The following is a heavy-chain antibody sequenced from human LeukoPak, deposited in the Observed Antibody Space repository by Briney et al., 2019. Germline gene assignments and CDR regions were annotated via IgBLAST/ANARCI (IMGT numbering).Heavy chain of an antibody. CDR3: ARTGSAWYYDFWSGPNWFDP. CDR1: GGSISSYY. D-gene: IGHD3-3*01. J-gene: IGHJ5*02. V-gene: IGHV4-59*01. CDR2: IYYSGST. Sequence: TSETLSLTCTVSGGSISSYYWGWIRQPPGKGLEWIGYIYYSGSTNYNPSLKSRVTISVDTSKNQFSLKLSSVTAADTAVYYCARTGSAWYYDFWSGPNWFDPWGQGTLVTVSS.